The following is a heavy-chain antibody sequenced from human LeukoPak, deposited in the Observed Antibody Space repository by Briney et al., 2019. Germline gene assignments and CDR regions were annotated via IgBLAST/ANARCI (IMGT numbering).Heavy chain of an antibody. CDR1: GGSISSDTYY. Sequence: PSETLSLTCTVSGGSISSDTYYWSWIRQPAGKGLEWIERIYISGSTNYNPSLNSRVAMSIDTSKNQFSLKLSSVTAADTAVYYCARDRNGYSFGYFDSWGQGTLVTVSS. D-gene: IGHD5-18*01. J-gene: IGHJ4*02. CDR2: IYISGST. CDR3: ARDRNGYSFGYFDS. V-gene: IGHV4-61*02.